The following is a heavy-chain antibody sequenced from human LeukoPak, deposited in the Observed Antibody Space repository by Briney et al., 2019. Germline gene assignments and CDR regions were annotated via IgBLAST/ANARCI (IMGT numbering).Heavy chain of an antibody. V-gene: IGHV5-51*01. CDR1: GYSFTSYW. Sequence: GESLKISCQGSGYSFTSYWIGWVRQMPWKGLEWMGIIHPSGSRTRYRPSLQGQVTISADKSISTAYLQWSSLEASDTAMYYCARLYGGKSPDYWGQGTPVTVSS. J-gene: IGHJ4*02. D-gene: IGHD4-23*01. CDR2: IHPSGSRT. CDR3: ARLYGGKSPDY.